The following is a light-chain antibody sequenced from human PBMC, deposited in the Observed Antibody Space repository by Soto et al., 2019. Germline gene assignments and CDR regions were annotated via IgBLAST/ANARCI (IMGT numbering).Light chain of an antibody. CDR2: DVS. V-gene: IGLV2-11*01. J-gene: IGLJ1*01. CDR1: SSDVGGYNY. Sequence: QSALTQPRSVSGSPGQSVTISCTGTSSDVGGYNYVSWYQQHPGKAPKLMIYDVSKRPSGVPDRFSGSKSGNTASLTISGRQAEDEAEYYCWSYSGSCTSGFGPGTKLTVL. CDR3: WSYSGSCTSG.